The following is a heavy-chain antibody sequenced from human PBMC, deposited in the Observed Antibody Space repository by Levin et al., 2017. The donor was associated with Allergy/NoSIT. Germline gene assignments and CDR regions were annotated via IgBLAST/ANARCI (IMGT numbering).Heavy chain of an antibody. V-gene: IGHV4-61*02. J-gene: IGHJ2*01. CDR3: ARRGDWYFDL. Sequence: SQTLSLTCTVSGGSISSGSYYWSWIRQPAGKGLEWIGRIYTSGSTNYNPSLKSRLTISVDTSKNQFSLKLSSVTAADTAVYYCARRGDWYFDLWGRGTLVTVSS. CDR1: GGSISSGSYY. CDR2: IYTSGST. D-gene: IGHD3-10*01.